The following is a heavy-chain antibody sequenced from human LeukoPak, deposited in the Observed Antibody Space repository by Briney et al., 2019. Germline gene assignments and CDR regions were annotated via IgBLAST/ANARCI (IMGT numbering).Heavy chain of an antibody. Sequence: SETLSLTCAVYGGSFSGYYWSWIRQPPGKGLEWIGSIYYSGSTYYNPSLKSRVTISVDTSKNQFSLKLNFVTAADTAMYYCARMFRSSWYINWFDPWGQGTLVTVSS. J-gene: IGHJ5*02. V-gene: IGHV4-34*01. CDR2: IYYSGST. CDR1: GGSFSGYY. CDR3: ARMFRSSWYINWFDP. D-gene: IGHD6-13*01.